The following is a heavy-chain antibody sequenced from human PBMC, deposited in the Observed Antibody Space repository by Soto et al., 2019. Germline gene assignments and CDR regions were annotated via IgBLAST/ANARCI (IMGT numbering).Heavy chain of an antibody. CDR1: GGCISSGGYY. Sequence: SETLSLTCTVSGGCISSGGYYWSWIRQHPGKGLEWIGYIYYSGSTYYNPSLKSRVTISVDTSKNQFSLKLSSVTAADTAVYYCARESIVVVPAAPLRFAFDIWGQGTMVTVSS. J-gene: IGHJ3*02. V-gene: IGHV4-31*03. D-gene: IGHD2-2*01. CDR2: IYYSGST. CDR3: ARESIVVVPAAPLRFAFDI.